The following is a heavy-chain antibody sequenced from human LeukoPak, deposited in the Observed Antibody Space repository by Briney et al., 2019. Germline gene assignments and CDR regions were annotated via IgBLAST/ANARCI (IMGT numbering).Heavy chain of an antibody. Sequence: GGSLRLSSAASGFTFSNAGMSWVRQAPGKGLEWISYISSGSSTIYYADSVKGRFTISRDNAKNSLYLQMNSLRAEDTAVYFCAREGALTVTKDAFDIWGQGTMVTVSS. CDR2: ISSGSSTI. D-gene: IGHD4-17*01. J-gene: IGHJ3*02. CDR1: GFTFSNAG. V-gene: IGHV3-48*04. CDR3: AREGALTVTKDAFDI.